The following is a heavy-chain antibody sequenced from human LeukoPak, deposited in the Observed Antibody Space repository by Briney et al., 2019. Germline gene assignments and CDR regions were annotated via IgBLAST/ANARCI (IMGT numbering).Heavy chain of an antibody. Sequence: SETLSLTCTVSGGSISSYYWSWIRQPPGKGLEWIGYIYYSGSTNYNPSLKSRVTISVDTSKNQFSLKLSSVTAADTAVYYCAREAGIAAAGISDYWGQGTLVTVSS. CDR1: GGSISSYY. V-gene: IGHV4-59*12. D-gene: IGHD6-13*01. J-gene: IGHJ4*02. CDR3: AREAGIAAAGISDY. CDR2: IYYSGST.